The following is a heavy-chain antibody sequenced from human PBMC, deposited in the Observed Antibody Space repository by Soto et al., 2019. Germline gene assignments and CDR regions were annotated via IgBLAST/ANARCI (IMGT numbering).Heavy chain of an antibody. D-gene: IGHD3-22*01. V-gene: IGHV3-33*01. Sequence: PVGSLRLSCAASGFTFSSYGMHWVRQAPGKGLEWVAVIWYDGSNKYYADSVKGRFTISRDNSKNTLYLQMNSLRAEDTAVYYCARGPDYYDSSGFDYWGQGTLVTVSS. CDR3: ARGPDYYDSSGFDY. J-gene: IGHJ4*02. CDR2: IWYDGSNK. CDR1: GFTFSSYG.